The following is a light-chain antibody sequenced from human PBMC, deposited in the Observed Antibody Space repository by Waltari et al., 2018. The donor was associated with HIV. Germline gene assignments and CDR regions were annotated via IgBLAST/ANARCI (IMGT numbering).Light chain of an antibody. CDR1: SSDIGNYNL. J-gene: IGLJ2*01. V-gene: IGLV2-23*01. CDR3: SSYGGSSNWL. Sequence: QSALTQPASVSGSPGQSITISCTGTSSDIGNYNLVSWYQHHPGKAPKLIIYEGIKRPSGFSNRISGSKSANTASLTISGLQAEDEADYFCSSYGGSSNWLFGGGTKLTVL. CDR2: EGI.